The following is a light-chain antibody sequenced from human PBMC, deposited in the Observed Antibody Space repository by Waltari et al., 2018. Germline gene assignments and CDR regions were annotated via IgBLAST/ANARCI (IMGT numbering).Light chain of an antibody. CDR3: QQYYSTLPYT. J-gene: IGKJ2*01. Sequence: DIVMTQSPDSLAVSLGERATINCKSSQSVLYSSNNKNYLAWYQQKPGQPPKLLIYWASTPESGVPYRFSGSGSGTDFTLTISSLQAEDVAVYYCQQYYSTLPYTFGQGTKLEIK. CDR1: QSVLYSSNNKNY. CDR2: WAS. V-gene: IGKV4-1*01.